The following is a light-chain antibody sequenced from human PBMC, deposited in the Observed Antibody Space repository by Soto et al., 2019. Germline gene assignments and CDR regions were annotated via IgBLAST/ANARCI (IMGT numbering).Light chain of an antibody. CDR1: QSVSNIY. J-gene: IGKJ1*01. CDR3: QQYGSSGT. V-gene: IGKV3-20*01. CDR2: GAS. Sequence: EIVLTQSPGTLSLSPGERATLSCRASQSVSNIYLAWYQQKPGQAPRLLIYGASNRATGIPDRFSGSGSGTDFTLTISRLEPEDFAVYYCQQYGSSGTFGQGTKVAIK.